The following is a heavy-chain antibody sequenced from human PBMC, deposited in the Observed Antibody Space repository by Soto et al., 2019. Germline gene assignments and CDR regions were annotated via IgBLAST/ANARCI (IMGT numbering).Heavy chain of an antibody. V-gene: IGHV3-30*18. Sequence: GGSLRLSCAASGFNFSSYGMHWVRQAPGKGLEWVAVISYDGSNKYYADSVKGRFTISRDNSKNTLYLQMNSLRAEDTAVYYCEKERYSSRSPDFDYWGQGTLVTVSS. D-gene: IGHD6-13*01. J-gene: IGHJ4*02. CDR3: EKERYSSRSPDFDY. CDR2: ISYDGSNK. CDR1: GFNFSSYG.